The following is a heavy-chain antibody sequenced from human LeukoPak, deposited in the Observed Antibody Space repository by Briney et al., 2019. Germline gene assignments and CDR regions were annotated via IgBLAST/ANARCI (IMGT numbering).Heavy chain of an antibody. V-gene: IGHV1-18*01. CDR2: ISAYNGNT. CDR3: ARLARGFLEWSRHAFDN. CDR1: GYTFTSYG. D-gene: IGHD3-3*01. Sequence: ASVKVSCKACGYTFTSYGISWVRQAPGQGLEWMGWISAYNGNTNYAQKLQGRVTMTTDTSTSTAYMELRSLRSDDTAVYYCARLARGFLEWSRHAFDNWGQGTMVTVSS. J-gene: IGHJ3*02.